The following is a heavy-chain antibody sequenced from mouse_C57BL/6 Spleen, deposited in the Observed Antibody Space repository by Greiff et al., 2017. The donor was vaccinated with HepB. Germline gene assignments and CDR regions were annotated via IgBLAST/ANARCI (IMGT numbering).Heavy chain of an antibody. CDR1: GYTFTDYN. D-gene: IGHD1-1*01. CDR2: INPNNGGT. CDR3: ARRIITTVVEGYFDV. J-gene: IGHJ1*03. V-gene: IGHV1-18*01. Sequence: VQLQQSGPELVKPGASVKIPCKASGYTFTDYNMDWVKQSHGKSLEWIGDINPNNGGTIYNQKFKGKATLTVDKSSSTAYMELRSLTSEDTAVYYCARRIITTVVEGYFDVWGTGTTVTVSS.